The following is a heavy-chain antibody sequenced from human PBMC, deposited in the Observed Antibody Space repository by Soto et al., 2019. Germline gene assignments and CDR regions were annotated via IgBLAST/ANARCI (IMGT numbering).Heavy chain of an antibody. J-gene: IGHJ4*02. D-gene: IGHD6-19*01. V-gene: IGHV4-59*11. CDR1: GDSISNHY. CDR2: FHNSGST. Sequence: QVHLQESDPGPVKTSETLSLTCTVSGDSISNHYWSWLRKPPGEGLDWIGSFHNSGSTNYNPSVKSRAAISFDTSKNQFSLKLTSVTAADTAVYSCARWSSGGWDYWGQGTLGTVSS. CDR3: ARWSSGGWDY.